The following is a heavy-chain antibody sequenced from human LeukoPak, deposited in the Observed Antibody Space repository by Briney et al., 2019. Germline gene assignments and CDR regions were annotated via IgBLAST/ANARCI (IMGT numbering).Heavy chain of an antibody. CDR3: TREYCSSTSCYNY. D-gene: IGHD2-2*02. CDR2: IRSKANSYAT. J-gene: IGHJ4*02. V-gene: IGHV3-73*01. CDR1: GFTFSGSA. Sequence: GGSLKLSCAASGFTFSGSAMHWVRQASGQGLEWVGRIRSKANSYATAYAASVKGRFTISRDDSKNTAYLQMNSLKTEDTAVYYCTREYCSSTSCYNYWGQGTLVTVSS.